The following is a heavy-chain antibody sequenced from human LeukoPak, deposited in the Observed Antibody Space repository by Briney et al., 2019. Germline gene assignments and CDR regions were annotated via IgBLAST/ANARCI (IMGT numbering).Heavy chain of an antibody. CDR3: AGGNYDFWSGYYPVLY. V-gene: IGHV3-48*04. J-gene: IGHJ4*02. CDR1: GFTLNTYT. CDR2: IGTSSTTI. D-gene: IGHD3-3*01. Sequence: RGSLRLSCAASGFTLNTYTMNWVRKPPGKGLEWVSNIGTSSTTIYYADSVKGRFTISRDNAKNSLYLQMNSLRAEDTSVYYCAGGNYDFWSGYYPVLYWGQGTLVTVSS.